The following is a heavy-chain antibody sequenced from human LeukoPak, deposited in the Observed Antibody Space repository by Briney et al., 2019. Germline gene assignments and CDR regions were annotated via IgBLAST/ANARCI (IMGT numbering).Heavy chain of an antibody. CDR3: AKDHTPYKYGYVGDY. D-gene: IGHD5-18*01. J-gene: IGHJ4*02. V-gene: IGHV3-23*01. Sequence: RSGATLGNSYAGSGCRVSRYTMRVVGQAQGKGLEWVSAISSSGASTYYADSVKGRFTISRDNSKNTLFVQMNSLRAEDTAVYYCAKDHTPYKYGYVGDYWGQGTLVTVSS. CDR2: ISSSGAST. CDR1: GCRVSRYT.